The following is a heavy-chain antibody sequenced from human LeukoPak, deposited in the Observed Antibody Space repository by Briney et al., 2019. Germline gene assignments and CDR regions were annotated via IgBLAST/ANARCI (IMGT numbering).Heavy chain of an antibody. D-gene: IGHD3/OR15-3a*01. J-gene: IGHJ5*02. V-gene: IGHV3-23*01. Sequence: GGSLRLSCAASGFTFSAYAMMWVRQAPGKGLEWVSSIVATYEGTFYADSVQGRFIISRDNSESTVSLQMNSLRAEDTAVYYCTRGKAGGLVDLFDPWGQGTLVTVSS. CDR3: TRGKAGGLVDLFDP. CDR1: GFTFSAYA. CDR2: IVATYEGT.